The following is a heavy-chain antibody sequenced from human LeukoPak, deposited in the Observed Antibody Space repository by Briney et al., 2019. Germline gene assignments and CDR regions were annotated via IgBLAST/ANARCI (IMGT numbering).Heavy chain of an antibody. Sequence: GSLRLSCVVSGFTVSTSYMAWVRQAPGKGLEWFGSIDYSGSTNYNPSLKSRVTISVDTSKNQFSLKVTSVTAADTAVYYCAKIGGYMVRGVENWFDPWGQGTLVTVSS. D-gene: IGHD3-10*01. CDR2: IDYSGST. CDR1: GFTVSTSY. V-gene: IGHV4-39*01. J-gene: IGHJ5*02. CDR3: AKIGGYMVRGVENWFDP.